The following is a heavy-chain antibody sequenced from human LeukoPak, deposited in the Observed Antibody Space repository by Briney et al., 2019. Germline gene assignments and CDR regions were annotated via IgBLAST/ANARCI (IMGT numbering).Heavy chain of an antibody. CDR3: AEIYDILTGSDY. D-gene: IGHD3-9*01. CDR1: GLTVSKNY. CDR2: FYSANYT. J-gene: IGHJ4*02. Sequence: GGSLRLSCAASGLTVSKNYMSWVRQAPGKGLEWVSVFYSANYTYYADSVKGRITISRDNSKNTLYLQMNSLRAEDTAFYYCAEIYDILTGSDYWGQGTLVTVSS. V-gene: IGHV3-53*01.